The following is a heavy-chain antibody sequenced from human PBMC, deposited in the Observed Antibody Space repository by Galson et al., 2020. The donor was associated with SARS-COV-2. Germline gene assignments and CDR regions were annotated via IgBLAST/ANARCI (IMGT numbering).Heavy chain of an antibody. CDR1: GFTFGRYG. CDR3: ARDNYGNYYMDV. J-gene: IGHJ6*03. Sequence: GESLKISCTASGFTFGRYGMSWVRQAPGKGLEWVSSIGSGGYFIYYADSVKGRFTVSRDNAKNSLYLELNSLRAEDTAVYYCARDNYGNYYMDVWGNGTTVTVSS. V-gene: IGHV3-21*06. D-gene: IGHD3-16*01. CDR2: IGSGGYFI.